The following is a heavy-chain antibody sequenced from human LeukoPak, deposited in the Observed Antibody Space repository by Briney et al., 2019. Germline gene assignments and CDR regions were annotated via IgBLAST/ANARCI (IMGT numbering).Heavy chain of an antibody. Sequence: SETLSLTCTVSGYSISSGYYWGWIRQPPGKGLEWIGSIYHSGRTFYNPSLKSRVTISVDTSKNQFSLKLTSVTAADTAVYYFARLYLPATRFDCWGQGTLVTVSS. D-gene: IGHD5-24*01. CDR1: GYSISSGYY. J-gene: IGHJ4*02. V-gene: IGHV4-38-2*02. CDR2: IYHSGRT. CDR3: ARLYLPATRFDC.